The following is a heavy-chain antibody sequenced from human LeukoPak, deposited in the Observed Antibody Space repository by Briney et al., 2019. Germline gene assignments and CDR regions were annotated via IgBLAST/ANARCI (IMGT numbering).Heavy chain of an antibody. J-gene: IGHJ4*02. CDR2: ISYDGSNK. CDR1: GFTFSSHA. Sequence: PGRSLRLSCAASGFTFSSHAMHWVRQAPGKGLEWVSVISYDGSNKYYADSVKGRFTISRDNSKNTLYLQMNSLRAEDTAVYYCARASRAYGISWPPDYWGQGTLVTVSS. CDR3: ARASRAYGISWPPDY. V-gene: IGHV3-30-3*01. D-gene: IGHD6-13*01.